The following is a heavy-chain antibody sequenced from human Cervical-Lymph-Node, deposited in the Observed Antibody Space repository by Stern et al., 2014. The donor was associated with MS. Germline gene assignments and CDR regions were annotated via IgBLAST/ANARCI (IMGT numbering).Heavy chain of an antibody. V-gene: IGHV5-51*01. CDR3: ARRDSSGWYRDWFDP. CDR1: GYSFTSYW. Sequence: EVQLVQSGAEVKKPGESLKISCKGSGYSFTSYWIVWVRQMPGKGLEWMGATYPSDSDIRYNPSFPGQGTISADKSISTAFRKWSSLKASDTATYYCARRDSSGWYRDWFDPWGQGTLVTVSS. CDR2: TYPSDSDI. J-gene: IGHJ5*02. D-gene: IGHD6-19*01.